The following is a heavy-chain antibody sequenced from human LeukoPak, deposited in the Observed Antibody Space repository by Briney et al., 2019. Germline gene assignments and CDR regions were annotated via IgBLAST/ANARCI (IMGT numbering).Heavy chain of an antibody. D-gene: IGHD5-12*01. CDR3: ASENSGTSYYFDY. V-gene: IGHV4-39*01. CDR1: GGSISSSSYY. J-gene: IGHJ4*02. CDR2: IYYSGST. Sequence: SETLSLTCTVSGGSISSSSYYWGWIRQPPGKGLEWIGSIYYSGSTYYNPSLKSRVTISVDTSKNQFPLKLSSVTAADTAVYYCASENSGTSYYFDYWGQGTLVTVSS.